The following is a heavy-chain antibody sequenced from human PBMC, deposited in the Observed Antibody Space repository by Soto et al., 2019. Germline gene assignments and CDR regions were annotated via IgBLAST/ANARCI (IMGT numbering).Heavy chain of an antibody. Sequence: SATLSLTCSVSGGSITSSSVYWGWIRQPPGKGLECIANIYYDGNTYNNPSLKSRVTISLDTSRNQFSLRLSSLTAADTAVYYCVRSTKEPRLFVYPLVSWGQGTLISV. J-gene: IGHJ5*02. D-gene: IGHD2-8*01. CDR3: VRSTKEPRLFVYPLVS. CDR1: GGSITSSSVY. CDR2: IYYDGNT. V-gene: IGHV4-39*01.